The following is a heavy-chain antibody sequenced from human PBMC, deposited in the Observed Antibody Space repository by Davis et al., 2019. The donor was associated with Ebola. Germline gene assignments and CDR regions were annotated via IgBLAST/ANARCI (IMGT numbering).Heavy chain of an antibody. J-gene: IGHJ2*01. CDR2: ISSSSSYI. Sequence: GESLKISCAASGFTFSSYSMNWVRQAPGKGLEWVSSISSSSSYIYYADSVKGRFTISRDNAKNSLYLQMNSLRAEDTAVYYCARVTTVVTHPYWYFDLWGRGTLVTVSS. V-gene: IGHV3-21*01. CDR1: GFTFSSYS. CDR3: ARVTTVVTHPYWYFDL. D-gene: IGHD4-23*01.